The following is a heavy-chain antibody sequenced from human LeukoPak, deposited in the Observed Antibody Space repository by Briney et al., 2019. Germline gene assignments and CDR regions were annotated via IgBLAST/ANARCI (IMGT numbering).Heavy chain of an antibody. D-gene: IGHD3-3*01. J-gene: IGHJ4*02. Sequence: GGSLRLSCAASGFTFSSYGMHWVRQAPGKGLEWVAFIRYDGSNKYYADSVKGRFTISRDNSKNTLYLQMNSLRAEDTAVYYCAKDHVLRFLEWPPDFDYWGQGTLVTVSS. V-gene: IGHV3-30*02. CDR1: GFTFSSYG. CDR2: IRYDGSNK. CDR3: AKDHVLRFLEWPPDFDY.